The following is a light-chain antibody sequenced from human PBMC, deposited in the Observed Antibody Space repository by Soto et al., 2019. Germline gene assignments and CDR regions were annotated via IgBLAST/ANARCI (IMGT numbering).Light chain of an antibody. J-gene: IGLJ1*01. V-gene: IGLV3-21*02. CDR1: NIGSRS. Sequence: SYELTQPPSVSVAPGQTATITCGGNNIGSRSVHWYQQKPGQSPVLVMYDDNDRPSGIPDRFSGSNSGNTATLTISRVEAGDEGDFYCQLWDTNSDHYVFGPGTTVTVL. CDR2: DDN. CDR3: QLWDTNSDHYV.